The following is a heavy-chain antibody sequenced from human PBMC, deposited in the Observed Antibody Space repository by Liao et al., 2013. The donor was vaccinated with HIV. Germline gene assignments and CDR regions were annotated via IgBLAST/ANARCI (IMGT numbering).Heavy chain of an antibody. CDR3: ASDSAFYGSVY. Sequence: QVQLQQWGAGLLKPSETLSLTCAVYGGSFSGYSWSWIRQPPGKGLEWIGKISHSGSTNYNPSLQSRGTISVDTSKKQFSLRLTSVTAADTAVYYCASDSAFYGSVYWGQGRLVTVSS. J-gene: IGHJ1*01. CDR2: ISHSGST. V-gene: IGHV4-34*01. CDR1: GGSFSGYS. D-gene: IGHD3-10*01.